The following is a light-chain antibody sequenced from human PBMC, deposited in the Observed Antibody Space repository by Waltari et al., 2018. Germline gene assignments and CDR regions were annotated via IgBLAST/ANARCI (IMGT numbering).Light chain of an antibody. CDR1: RGHSPDS. Sequence: HPVLTQSSFASAPQASPLNFTCTPSRGHSPDSIPWHHTQPGKAPRYLMKLEGSGSYKKWTGVPDRFSGSSAGADRYLTISNVQSEDEGDYYCETWDSNTYAVFGGGTKLTVL. V-gene: IGLV4-60*03. J-gene: IGLJ2*01. CDR3: ETWDSNTYAV. CDR2: LEGSGSY.